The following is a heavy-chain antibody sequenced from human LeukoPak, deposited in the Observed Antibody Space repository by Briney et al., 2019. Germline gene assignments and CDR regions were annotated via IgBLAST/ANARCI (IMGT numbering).Heavy chain of an antibody. CDR2: IYNGGNT. V-gene: IGHV4-4*09. Sequence: PSETLSLTCTVSGVSINTYYASRIRQAPGKGLEFIGFIYNGGNTNYNPSLKSRATISVDTSNNQFSLRLTSVTAADTAMYYCAAGPWELDFWGQGTLVTVSS. J-gene: IGHJ4*02. CDR1: GVSINTYY. D-gene: IGHD1-26*01. CDR3: AAGPWELDF.